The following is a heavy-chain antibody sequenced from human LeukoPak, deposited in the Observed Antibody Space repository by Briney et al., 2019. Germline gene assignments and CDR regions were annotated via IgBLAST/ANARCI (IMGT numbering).Heavy chain of an antibody. V-gene: IGHV3-53*01. CDR3: AREEDYYYYGMDV. J-gene: IGHJ6*02. Sequence: GGSLRLSCAASGFTVSSNYMSWVRQAPGKGLEWVSVIYSGGSTYYADSVKGRFTISRDNSKDTLYLQMNSLRAEDTAVYYCAREEDYYYYGMDVWGQGTTVTVSS. CDR2: IYSGGST. CDR1: GFTVSSNY.